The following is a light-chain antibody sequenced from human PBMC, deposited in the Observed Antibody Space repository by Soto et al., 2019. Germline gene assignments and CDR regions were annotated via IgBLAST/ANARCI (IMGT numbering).Light chain of an antibody. V-gene: IGKV2-28*01. CDR2: LAS. CDR1: QSLLHSNGYSC. J-gene: IGKJ4*01. Sequence: DIVMSQSPLSLPVTPGETVSISCRSSQSLLHSNGYSCLDWYLQKPGQSPQLLIHLASTRASGVRDRFSGSGSGTDFTLKISRVEAEDVGVYYCMQALQSPVTFGGGTRVEIK. CDR3: MQALQSPVT.